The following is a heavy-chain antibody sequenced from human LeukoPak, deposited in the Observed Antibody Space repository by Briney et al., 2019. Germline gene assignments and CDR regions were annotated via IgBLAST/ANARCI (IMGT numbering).Heavy chain of an antibody. Sequence: PSETLSLTCTVSGGSIRSGGYYWSWIRQHPGKGLEWIGNIYYSGSTSYNPSLKSRVTISVDTSKNQFSLKLNSVTAADTAVYYCARGASNYGSFWFGPWGQGTLVTVSS. V-gene: IGHV4-31*03. D-gene: IGHD4-11*01. CDR2: IYYSGST. CDR1: GGSIRSGGYY. J-gene: IGHJ5*02. CDR3: ARGASNYGSFWFGP.